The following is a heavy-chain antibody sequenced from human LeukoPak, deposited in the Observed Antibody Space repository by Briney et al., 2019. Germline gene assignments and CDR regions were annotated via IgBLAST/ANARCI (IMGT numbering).Heavy chain of an antibody. CDR1: GFSFSDYD. Sequence: GGSLRLSCSASGFSFSDYDMNWVRQAPGKGLEWVSAISGRSSHIYYGESVKGRFTISRDNAKNSLYLQMDSLGVEDTAVYYCGRAFPPLRTSSPGDLWGQGTLVIVSS. D-gene: IGHD3-16*01. V-gene: IGHV3-21*01. CDR2: ISGRSSHI. CDR3: GRAFPPLRTSSPGDL. J-gene: IGHJ1*01.